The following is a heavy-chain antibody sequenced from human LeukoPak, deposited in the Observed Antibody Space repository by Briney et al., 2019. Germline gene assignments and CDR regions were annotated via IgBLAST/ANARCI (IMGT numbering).Heavy chain of an antibody. CDR2: INHSGTT. CDR3: TRNNWFDP. CDR1: GGSFSSYY. V-gene: IGHV4-34*01. Sequence: SETLSLTCAVYGGSFSSYYWSWIRQSPGKGLEWIGEINHSGTTKYNPSLKSRVTISVDTPQNQFSLRLSSVTAADTAVYYCTRNNWFDPWGQGTLVTVSS. J-gene: IGHJ5*02.